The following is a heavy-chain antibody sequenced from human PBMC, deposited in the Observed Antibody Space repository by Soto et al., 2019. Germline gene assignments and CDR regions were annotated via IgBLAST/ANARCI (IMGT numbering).Heavy chain of an antibody. CDR2: ISGSGGST. CDR1: GFTFSSYA. CDR3: AKANDILTGYYYYYYMDV. Sequence: GGSLRLSCAASGFTFSSYAMSWVRQAPGKGLEWVSAISGSGGSTYYADSVKGRFTMSRDNSKNTLYLQMNSLRAEDTAVYYCAKANDILTGYYYYYYMDVWGKGTTVTVSS. V-gene: IGHV3-23*01. J-gene: IGHJ6*03. D-gene: IGHD3-9*01.